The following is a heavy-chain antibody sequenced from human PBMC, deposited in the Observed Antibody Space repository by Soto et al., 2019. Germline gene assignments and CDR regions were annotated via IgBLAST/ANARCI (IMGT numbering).Heavy chain of an antibody. J-gene: IGHJ4*02. D-gene: IGHD3-10*01. CDR3: ASITMVRGVPLDY. CDR2: INHSGST. V-gene: IGHV4-34*01. CDR1: GGSFSGYY. Sequence: QVQLQQWGAGLLKPSETLSLTCAVYGGSFSGYYWSWIRQPTGKGLEWIGEINHSGSTNYNPSLKSRVTISVDTSMNQFSLKLSSVTAADTAVYYCASITMVRGVPLDYWGQGTLVTVSS.